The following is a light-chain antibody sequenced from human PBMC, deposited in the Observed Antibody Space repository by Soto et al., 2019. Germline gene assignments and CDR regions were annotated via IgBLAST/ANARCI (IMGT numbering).Light chain of an antibody. CDR1: GSDLGGYNY. CDR2: DVS. CDR3: STYTSSTTLL. V-gene: IGLV2-14*01. J-gene: IGLJ2*01. Sequence: QSVLTQPASVSGSPGQSITISCTGTGSDLGGYNYVSWYQQHPGKAHKLMIYDVSNRPSGVSNRFSGSKSGNTASLTISGLQAEDEADYYCSTYTSSTTLLFGGGTKVTVL.